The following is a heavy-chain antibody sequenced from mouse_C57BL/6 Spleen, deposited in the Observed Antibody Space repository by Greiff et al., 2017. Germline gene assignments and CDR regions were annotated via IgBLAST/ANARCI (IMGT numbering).Heavy chain of an antibody. Sequence: QVQLQQSGAELARPGASAKMSCKASGYTFTSYTMHWVKQRPGQGLEWIGYINPSSGYTKYNQKFKDKATLTADKSSSTAYMQLNSLTSEDSAVYFCATDGPWFAYWGQGTLVTVSA. CDR2: INPSSGYT. CDR3: ATDGPWFAY. J-gene: IGHJ3*01. V-gene: IGHV1-4*01. CDR1: GYTFTSYT. D-gene: IGHD3-1*01.